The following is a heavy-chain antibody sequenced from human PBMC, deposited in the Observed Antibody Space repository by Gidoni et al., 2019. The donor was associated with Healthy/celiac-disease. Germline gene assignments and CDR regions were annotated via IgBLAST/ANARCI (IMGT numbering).Heavy chain of an antibody. CDR2: IIPIFGTA. CDR1: GCTFRSYA. CDR3: ARGTTGNSPFDY. Sequence: QVQLVQSGAEVKTPGSSVKVSCKASGCTFRSYAISWVRQAPGQVLEWMVGIIPIFGTANYAQKFQGRVTITADESTSTAYMELSSLRSEDTAVYYCARGTTGNSPFDYWGQGTLVTVSS. J-gene: IGHJ4*02. D-gene: IGHD4-17*01. V-gene: IGHV1-69*01.